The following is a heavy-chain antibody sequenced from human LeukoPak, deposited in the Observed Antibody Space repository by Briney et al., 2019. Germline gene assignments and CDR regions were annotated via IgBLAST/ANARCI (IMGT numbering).Heavy chain of an antibody. J-gene: IGHJ4*02. CDR2: IYSGGST. Sequence: QPGGSLRLSCAASGFTVSSKYMSWVRQAPGKGLEWVAVIYSGGSTYYADTVKGRFTISRDNSKNTLYRQMNTLRAEHTAVYYCARGQGWFGEFFSYWGQGTLVTVSS. V-gene: IGHV3-66*01. CDR1: GFTVSSKY. D-gene: IGHD3-10*01. CDR3: ARGQGWFGEFFSY.